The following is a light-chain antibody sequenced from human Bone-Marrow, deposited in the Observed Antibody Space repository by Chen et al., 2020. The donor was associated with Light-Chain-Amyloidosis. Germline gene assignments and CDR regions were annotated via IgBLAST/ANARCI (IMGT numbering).Light chain of an antibody. V-gene: IGLV2-14*03. CDR1: RSVVGGYNF. CDR3: SSYTVSSTWV. J-gene: IGLJ3*02. CDR2: DVT. Sequence: QPALTPPASVSGPSGPSLTISCTGSRSVVGGYNFVSWYQQLPGKAPKLLIYDVTNRPSGVSYRFSGSKSGNTASLAVSGLQAEDEADYYCSSYTVSSTWVFGGGTKLTVL.